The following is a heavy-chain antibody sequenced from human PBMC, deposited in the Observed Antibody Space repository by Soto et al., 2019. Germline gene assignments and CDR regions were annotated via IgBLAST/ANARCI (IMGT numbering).Heavy chain of an antibody. J-gene: IGHJ3*02. CDR2: INHSGTT. CDR3: WRHPRTMDRPDACDI. CDR1: GGSFSGYY. D-gene: IGHD3-10*01. Sequence: QVQLQQWGAGLLKPSETLSLTCAVYGGSFSGYYWSWIRQPPGKGLEWIGEINHSGTTKYNPSLKSRVAIAADTPKNQCSLKVSSVTAADTAVYYCWRHPRTMDRPDACDIWGQGTMVTVSS. V-gene: IGHV4-34*01.